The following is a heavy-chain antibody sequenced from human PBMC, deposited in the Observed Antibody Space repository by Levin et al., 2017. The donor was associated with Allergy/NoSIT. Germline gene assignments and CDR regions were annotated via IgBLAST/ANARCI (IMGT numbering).Heavy chain of an antibody. CDR2: IKQDGSET. V-gene: IGHV3-7*01. D-gene: IGHD3-22*01. CDR3: ARVNYYDSRGRFQH. CDR1: GFTFSSYW. Sequence: GGSLRLSCAASGFTFSSYWMSWVRQAPGKGLEWVANIKQDGSETYYVDSVKGRFTISRDNVRKSLYLQMNSLRGEDTAVYYCARVNYYDSRGRFQHWGQGTLVTVSS. J-gene: IGHJ1*01.